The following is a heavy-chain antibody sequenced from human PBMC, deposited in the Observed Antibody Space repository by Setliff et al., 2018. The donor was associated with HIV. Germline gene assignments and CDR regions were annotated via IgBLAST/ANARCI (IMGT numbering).Heavy chain of an antibody. D-gene: IGHD3-9*01. CDR1: GHTFTSYG. CDR3: ARELTGYYIGWYFDL. Sequence: ASVKVSCKASGHTFTSYGISWVRQAPGQGLEWMGWISAYNGNTNYAQKLQGRVTMTTDTSTSTAYMELRSLRSDDTAVYYCARELTGYYIGWYFDLWGRGTLVTVSS. J-gene: IGHJ2*01. CDR2: ISAYNGNT. V-gene: IGHV1-18*01.